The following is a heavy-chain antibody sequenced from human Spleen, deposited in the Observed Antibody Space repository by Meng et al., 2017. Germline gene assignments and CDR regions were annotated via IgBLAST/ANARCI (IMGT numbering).Heavy chain of an antibody. Sequence: SETLSLTCTVSGYSISSGYYWGWIRQPPGKGLEWIGSIYYSGSTYYNPSLKSRVTISVDTSQNNLSLKLSSVTAADSAVYYCARGPTTMAHDFDYWGQGILVTVSS. V-gene: IGHV4-38-2*02. D-gene: IGHD4-11*01. CDR1: GYSISSGYY. CDR2: IYYSGST. CDR3: ARGPTTMAHDFDY. J-gene: IGHJ4*02.